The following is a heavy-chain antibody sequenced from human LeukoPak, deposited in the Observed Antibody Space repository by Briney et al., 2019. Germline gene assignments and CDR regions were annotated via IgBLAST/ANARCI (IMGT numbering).Heavy chain of an antibody. V-gene: IGHV4-34*01. CDR3: ARGVIRGFAVSAT. CDR1: GGSFSGYY. J-gene: IGHJ4*02. Sequence: SETLSLTCAVYGGSFSGYYWSWIRQTPGKGLEWIGEINHSGVTNYNPSLKSRVTISVVTSRNQFSLKLSSVTAADTAVYYCARGVIRGFAVSATWGRGTLVTVSS. CDR2: INHSGVT. D-gene: IGHD2-21*02.